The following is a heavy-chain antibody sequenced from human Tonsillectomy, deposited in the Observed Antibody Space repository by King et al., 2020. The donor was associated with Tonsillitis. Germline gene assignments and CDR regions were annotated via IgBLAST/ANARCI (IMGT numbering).Heavy chain of an antibody. Sequence: VQLVESGGGVVQPGRSLRLSCAASGFTFSTYAIHWVRQAPGKGLEWVAVISYDGNNEYYVDSVKGRFTVSRDNSKNTVYLQMRSLRPEDTAVYYCAGDLLPGLGPTGLDYWGKGTLVTVSS. D-gene: IGHD1-26*01. CDR3: AGDLLPGLGPTGLDY. J-gene: IGHJ4*02. CDR2: ISYDGNNE. CDR1: GFTFSTYA. V-gene: IGHV3-30-3*01.